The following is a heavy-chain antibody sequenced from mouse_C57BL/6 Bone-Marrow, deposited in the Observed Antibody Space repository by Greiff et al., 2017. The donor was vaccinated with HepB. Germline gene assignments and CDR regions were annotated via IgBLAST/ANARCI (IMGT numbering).Heavy chain of an antibody. D-gene: IGHD2-5*01. CDR3: ARDYYSNYVPIDY. CDR2: ISSGSSYT. CDR1: GFTFSSYC. V-gene: IGHV5-6*01. Sequence: EVKLMESGGDLVKPGGSLKLSCAASGFTFSSYCMSWVRQTPDKRLEWVATISSGSSYTYYPDSVKGRFTLARDNAKNTLYLQMSSLKSEDTAMYYCARDYYSNYVPIDYWGQGTTLTVSS. J-gene: IGHJ2*01.